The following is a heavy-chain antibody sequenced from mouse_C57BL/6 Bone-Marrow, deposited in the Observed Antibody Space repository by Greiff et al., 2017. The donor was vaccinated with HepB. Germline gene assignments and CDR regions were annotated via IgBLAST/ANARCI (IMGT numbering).Heavy chain of an antibody. CDR1: GYTFTSYW. V-gene: IGHV1-50*01. D-gene: IGHD2-3*01. CDR3: ASGDCYYDY. Sequence: VQLQQSGAELVKPGASVKLSCKASGYTFTSYWMQWVKQRPGQGLEWIGEIDPSDSYTNYNQKFKGKATLTVDTSSSTAYMQLSSLTSEDSAVYYCASGDCYYDYWGQGTTLTVSS. J-gene: IGHJ2*01. CDR2: IDPSDSYT.